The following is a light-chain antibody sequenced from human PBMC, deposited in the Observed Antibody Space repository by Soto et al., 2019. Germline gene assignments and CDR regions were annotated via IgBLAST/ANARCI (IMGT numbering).Light chain of an antibody. CDR1: QSVSSY. Sequence: EIVLTQSPATLSLSPGERATLSCRASQSVSSYLAWYQQKPGQAPRLLFYDASNRATGIPARFSGSGSGTDFPLTISSLEPEDFAVYYCQQRSGFTFGPGTKVDIK. V-gene: IGKV3-11*01. J-gene: IGKJ3*01. CDR3: QQRSGFT. CDR2: DAS.